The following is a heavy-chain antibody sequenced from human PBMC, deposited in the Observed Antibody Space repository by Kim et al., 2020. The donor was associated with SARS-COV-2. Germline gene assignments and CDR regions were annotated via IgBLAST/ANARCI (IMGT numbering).Heavy chain of an antibody. CDR2: ISSSSSYI. CDR1: GFTFSSYS. CDR3: ARDHEWIRFSADY. Sequence: GGSLRLSCAASGFTFSSYSMNWVRQSPGKGLEWVSSISSSSSYIYYADSVKGRFTISSDNAKNSLYLQMNSLRAEDTAVYYCARDHEWIRFSADYWSQGTLVTVSS. D-gene: IGHD5-12*01. J-gene: IGHJ4*02. V-gene: IGHV3-21*01.